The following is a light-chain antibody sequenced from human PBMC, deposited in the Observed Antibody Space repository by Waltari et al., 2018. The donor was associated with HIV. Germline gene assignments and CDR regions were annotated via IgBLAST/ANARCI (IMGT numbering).Light chain of an antibody. CDR1: SSDVGDYNY. CDR3: SSYVGSNRV. Sequence: QSALTQPPSASGSPGQSVTISCTGISSDVGDYNYVSWYQQHPGKAPQLMIYEVNKRPSGVPDRFSGSKSGNMASLTVSGRQAEDEADYYCSSYVGSNRVFGGGTKLTVL. V-gene: IGLV2-8*01. J-gene: IGLJ3*02. CDR2: EVN.